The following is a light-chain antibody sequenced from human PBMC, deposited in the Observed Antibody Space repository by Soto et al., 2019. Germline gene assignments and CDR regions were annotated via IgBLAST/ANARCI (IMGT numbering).Light chain of an antibody. CDR3: SSYTTSNTRQIV. Sequence: QSVLTQPASVSGSPGQSITISCTGTSSDVGGYNYVSWDQHHPGKAPKLIILDVSNRPSGGSNPFSASKSGNTASLTISGLQPEDEADYYCSSYTTSNTRQIVFGTGTKVPVL. J-gene: IGLJ1*01. CDR1: SSDVGGYNY. V-gene: IGLV2-14*03. CDR2: DVS.